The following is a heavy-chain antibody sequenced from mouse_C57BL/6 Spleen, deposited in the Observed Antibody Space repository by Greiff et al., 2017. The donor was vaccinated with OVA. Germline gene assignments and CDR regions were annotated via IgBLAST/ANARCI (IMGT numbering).Heavy chain of an antibody. J-gene: IGHJ3*01. CDR2: IDPSDSET. Sequence: QVQLQQSGAELVRPGSSVKLSCKASGYTFTSYWMHWVKQRPIQGLEWIGNIDPSDSETHYNQKFKDKATLTVDKSSSTAYMQLSSLTSEDSAVYYCARGGYDYDLAYWGQGTLVTVSA. D-gene: IGHD2-4*01. V-gene: IGHV1-52*01. CDR3: ARGGYDYDLAY. CDR1: GYTFTSYW.